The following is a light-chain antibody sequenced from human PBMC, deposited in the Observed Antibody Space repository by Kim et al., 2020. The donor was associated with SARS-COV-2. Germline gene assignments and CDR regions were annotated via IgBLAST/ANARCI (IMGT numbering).Light chain of an antibody. V-gene: IGLV3-1*01. CDR1: KLGDKY. J-gene: IGLJ2*01. CDR2: QDS. Sequence: SYELTQPPSVSVSPGQTASITCSGDKLGDKYACWYQQKPGQSPVLVIYQDSKRPSGIPERFSGSNSGNTATLTISGTQAMDEADYYCQAWDSSSHVVIGGGTQLTVL. CDR3: QAWDSSSHVV.